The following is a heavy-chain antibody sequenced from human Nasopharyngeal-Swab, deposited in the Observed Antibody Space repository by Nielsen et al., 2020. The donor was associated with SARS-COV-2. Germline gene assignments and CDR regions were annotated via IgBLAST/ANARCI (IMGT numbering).Heavy chain of an antibody. Sequence: GESLKISCAASGFTFSSYEMNWVRQAPGKGLEWVSYISSSGSTIYYADSVKGRFTISRDNAKNSLYLQMNSLRAEDTAVYYCARVGRDGYNWHYGMDVWGQGTTVTVPS. CDR3: ARVGRDGYNWHYGMDV. D-gene: IGHD5-24*01. CDR1: GFTFSSYE. CDR2: ISSSGSTI. V-gene: IGHV3-48*03. J-gene: IGHJ6*02.